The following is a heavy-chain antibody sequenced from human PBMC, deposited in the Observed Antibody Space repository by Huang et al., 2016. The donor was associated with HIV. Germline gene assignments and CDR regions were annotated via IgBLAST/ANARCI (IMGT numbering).Heavy chain of an antibody. Sequence: QVQLQESGPGLVKPSETLSLTCTVSGGSISTHYWSWIRHPPGKGLEWIGSIDYSGSTNDSPSLKSRVTILLDTSKNQFSLRVNSVTAADTAMYYCARDHHDFWRGYRRMYFFDHWGQGTLVTVSS. J-gene: IGHJ4*02. V-gene: IGHV4-59*11. D-gene: IGHD3-3*01. CDR1: GGSISTHY. CDR2: IDYSGST. CDR3: ARDHHDFWRGYRRMYFFDH.